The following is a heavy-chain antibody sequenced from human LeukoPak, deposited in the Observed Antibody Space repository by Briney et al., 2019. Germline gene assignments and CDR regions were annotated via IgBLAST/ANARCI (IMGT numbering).Heavy chain of an antibody. D-gene: IGHD3-22*01. V-gene: IGHV4-39*01. CDR3: ARVTMMAMDV. Sequence: SETLSHTCTVSGGSISSSPYYWGWIRQPPGKGLEWIGTIYYSGSTYYNPSLKSRVTISVDTSKNQFSLKLSSVTAADTAVYYCARVTMMAMDVWGKGTTVTISS. J-gene: IGHJ6*04. CDR1: GGSISSSPYY. CDR2: IYYSGST.